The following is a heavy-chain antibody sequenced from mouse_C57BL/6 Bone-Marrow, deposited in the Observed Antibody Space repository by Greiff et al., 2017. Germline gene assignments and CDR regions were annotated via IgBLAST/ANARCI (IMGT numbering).Heavy chain of an antibody. CDR3: AIKFYYYGSSYDGYFDV. CDR2: IYPGDGDT. CDR1: GYAFSSSW. Sequence: QVQLQQSGPELVKPGASVKISCKASGYAFSSSWMNWVKQRPGKGLEWIGRIYPGDGDTNYNGKFKGKATLTADKSSSTAYMQLSSLTSEDSAVYFCAIKFYYYGSSYDGYFDVWGTGTTVTVSS. D-gene: IGHD1-1*01. J-gene: IGHJ1*03. V-gene: IGHV1-82*01.